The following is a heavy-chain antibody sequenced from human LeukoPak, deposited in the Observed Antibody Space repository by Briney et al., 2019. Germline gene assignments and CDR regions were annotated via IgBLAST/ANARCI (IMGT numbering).Heavy chain of an antibody. V-gene: IGHV4-39*07. CDR2: FYYSGST. J-gene: IGHJ1*01. Sequence: PSETLSLTCTVSGGSISSSSYYWGWIRQPPGKGLEWIGNFYYSGSTYHNPSLKSRVSIIADTSKDQFSLRLSSVTAADTAVYYCARVGIGYYQWEKFFYHWGQGTLVTVSS. CDR3: ARVGIGYYQWEKFFYH. CDR1: GGSISSSSYY. D-gene: IGHD2-15*01.